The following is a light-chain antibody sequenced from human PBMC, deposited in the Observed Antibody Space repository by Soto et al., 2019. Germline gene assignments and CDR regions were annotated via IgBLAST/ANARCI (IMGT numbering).Light chain of an antibody. CDR1: QSVSSSY. CDR2: GAS. Sequence: EIVLTQSPGTLSLSPGERATLSCRASQSVSSSYLAWYQQKPGQAPRLLIYGASSRATGIPDRFSGSVSGTDFTLSISRLEAEDAAVYYCQQYGSSPYTFGQGTKLEIK. CDR3: QQYGSSPYT. V-gene: IGKV3-20*01. J-gene: IGKJ2*01.